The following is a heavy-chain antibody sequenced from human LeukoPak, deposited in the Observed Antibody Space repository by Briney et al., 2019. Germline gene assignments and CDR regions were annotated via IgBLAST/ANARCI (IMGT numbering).Heavy chain of an antibody. Sequence: ASVKVSCKASGYTFTGYYMHWVRQAPGQGLEWMGWINPNSGGTNYAQKFQGRVTMTRDTSISTAYMELSRLRSDYTAVYYCARDIKDGSGWLIVMYWGQGTLVTVSS. D-gene: IGHD6-19*01. CDR2: INPNSGGT. V-gene: IGHV1-2*02. J-gene: IGHJ4*02. CDR3: ARDIKDGSGWLIVMY. CDR1: GYTFTGYY.